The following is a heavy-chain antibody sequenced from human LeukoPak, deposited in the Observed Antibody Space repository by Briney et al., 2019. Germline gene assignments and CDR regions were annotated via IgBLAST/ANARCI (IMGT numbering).Heavy chain of an antibody. CDR3: ARAGYTYITLYY. D-gene: IGHD5-18*01. Sequence: PGGSLRLSCAASGFSLRDFWMTWVRQAPGKGLEWVANIKQDGSDKHYVDSVKGRFIISRDNAKNSLYLQMNSLRAEDTAVYCCARAGYTYITLYYWGQGTLVTVSS. CDR1: GFSLRDFW. CDR2: IKQDGSDK. J-gene: IGHJ4*02. V-gene: IGHV3-7*01.